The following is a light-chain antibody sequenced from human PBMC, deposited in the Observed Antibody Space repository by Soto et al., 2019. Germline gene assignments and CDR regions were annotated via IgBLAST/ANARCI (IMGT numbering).Light chain of an antibody. CDR3: QQRSSWPFT. CDR1: QNINCY. CDR2: ATS. J-gene: IGKJ3*01. V-gene: IGKV3-11*01. Sequence: EIVLTQSPATLSLAPGERATLSCRDSQNINCYLAWYQQKPGQAPRLLIYATSNRATGIPARFSGSGSGTDFTLSSSSLEPEVFAVYYCQQRSSWPFTFGPGTKVDIK.